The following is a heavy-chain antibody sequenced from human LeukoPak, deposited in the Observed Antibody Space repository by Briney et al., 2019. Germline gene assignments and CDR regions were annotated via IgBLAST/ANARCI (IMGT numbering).Heavy chain of an antibody. CDR3: AREEAEMATIS. CDR2: ISGSGGST. J-gene: IGHJ4*02. CDR1: GFTFSSYA. V-gene: IGHV3-23*01. Sequence: GGSLRLSCAASGFTFSSYAMSWVRQAPGKGLEWVSAISGSGGSTYYANSVKGRFTISRDNSKNTLYLQMNSLRADDTAVYYCAREEAEMATISWGQGTLVTVSS. D-gene: IGHD5-24*01.